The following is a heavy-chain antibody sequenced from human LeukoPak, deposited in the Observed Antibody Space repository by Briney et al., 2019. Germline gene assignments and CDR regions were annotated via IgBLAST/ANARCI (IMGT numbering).Heavy chain of an antibody. Sequence: SETLSLTCAVYGGSFSGYYWSWIRQPPGKGLEWIGEINHSGSTNYNPSLKSRVTISVDTSKNQFSLKLSSVTAADTAVYYCARLHQSLEWLPLWGQGTLVTVSS. V-gene: IGHV4-34*01. D-gene: IGHD3-3*01. J-gene: IGHJ4*02. CDR3: ARLHQSLEWLPL. CDR2: INHSGST. CDR1: GGSFSGYY.